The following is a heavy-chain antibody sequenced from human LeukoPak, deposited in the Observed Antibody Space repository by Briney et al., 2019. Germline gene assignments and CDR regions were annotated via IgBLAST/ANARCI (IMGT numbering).Heavy chain of an antibody. CDR2: IYYSGST. V-gene: IGHV4-59*01. Sequence: SETLSLTCTVSGGSISSYYWSWIRQPPGKGLEWIGYIYYSGSTNYNPSLKSRVTISIDTSKNQFSLKLTSVTAADTAVYYCARGTGGWYFDLSGRGTLVTVSS. CDR3: ARGTGGWYFDL. CDR1: GGSISSYY. J-gene: IGHJ2*01. D-gene: IGHD1/OR15-1a*01.